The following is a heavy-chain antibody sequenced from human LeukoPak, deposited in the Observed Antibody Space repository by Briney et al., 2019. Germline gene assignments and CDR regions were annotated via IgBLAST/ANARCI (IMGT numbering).Heavy chain of an antibody. CDR1: GGSITSNY. V-gene: IGHV4-59*01. D-gene: IGHD6-19*01. J-gene: IGHJ4*02. CDR2: IHYSGST. CDR3: ARVNGSGWYVTHYFDY. Sequence: SETLSLTCTVSGGSITSNYWSWIRQPPGKGLEWIGYIHYSGSTNYNPSLKSRVTISVDTSKNQFSLKLSSVTAADTAVYYCARVNGSGWYVTHYFDYWGQGTLVTVSS.